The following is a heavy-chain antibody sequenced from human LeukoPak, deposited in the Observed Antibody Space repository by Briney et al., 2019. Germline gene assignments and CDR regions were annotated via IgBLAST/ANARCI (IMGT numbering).Heavy chain of an antibody. CDR3: ARAHITEGVVDGSDI. Sequence: SQSLSLTCTVSGGSISSGGYYWNWIRQHPGKGLEWIGIIYYSGSTYYNPSLKSRVTISVDTTKNQFSLKLSSVTAADTAVYYCARAHITEGVVDGSDIWGQGTMVTVSS. J-gene: IGHJ3*02. CDR2: IYYSGST. CDR1: GGSISSGGYY. V-gene: IGHV4-31*03. D-gene: IGHD3-10*01.